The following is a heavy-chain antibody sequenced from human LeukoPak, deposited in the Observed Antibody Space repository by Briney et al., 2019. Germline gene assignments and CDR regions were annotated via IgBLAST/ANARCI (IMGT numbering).Heavy chain of an antibody. CDR2: ISGSGGST. J-gene: IGHJ4*02. V-gene: IGHV3-23*01. CDR3: AKVFRIAVAGTGYFDY. CDR1: GGTFSSYA. D-gene: IGHD6-19*01. Sequence: ASVKVSCKASGGTFSSYAMSWVRQAPGKGLEWVSAISGSGGSTYYADSVKGRFTISRDNSKNTLYLQMNSLRAEDTAVYYCAKVFRIAVAGTGYFDYWGQGTLVTVSS.